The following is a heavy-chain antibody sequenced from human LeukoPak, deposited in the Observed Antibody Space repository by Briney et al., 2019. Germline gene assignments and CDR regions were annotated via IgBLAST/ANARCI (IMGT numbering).Heavy chain of an antibody. CDR2: ISSSRSYI. V-gene: IGHV3-21*01. CDR3: ARTPGAGYNITY. J-gene: IGHJ4*02. CDR1: GFTFSSYS. Sequence: GGSLRLSCAASGFTFSSYSMNWVRQAPGKGREWVSSISSSRSYIYYADSVKGRFTISKANAKNSLYLQMHSLRAEATAVYSCARTPGAGYNITYWGQGTLVTVSS. D-gene: IGHD5-24*01.